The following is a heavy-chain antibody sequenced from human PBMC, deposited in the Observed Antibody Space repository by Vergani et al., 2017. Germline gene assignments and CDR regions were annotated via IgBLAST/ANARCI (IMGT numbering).Heavy chain of an antibody. CDR3: ARDAPRQRYFYWLLAGYYYYGMDV. CDR2: IIPIFGTA. CDR1: GGTFSSYA. D-gene: IGHD3-9*01. J-gene: IGHJ6*02. Sequence: QVQLVQSGAEVKKPGSSVKVSCKASGGTFSSYAISWVRQAPGQGLEWMGGIIPIFGTANYAQKFQGRVTITADESTSTAYMELSSLRSEDTAVYYCARDAPRQRYFYWLLAGYYYYGMDVWGQGTTVTVSS. V-gene: IGHV1-69*12.